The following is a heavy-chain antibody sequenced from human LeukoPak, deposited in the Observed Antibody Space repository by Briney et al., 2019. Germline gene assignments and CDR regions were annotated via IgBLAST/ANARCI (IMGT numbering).Heavy chain of an antibody. J-gene: IGHJ3*02. CDR3: AKDFVGYDAFDI. V-gene: IGHV3-30*18. CDR1: GFTFSSYG. D-gene: IGHD1-26*01. Sequence: GGSLRLSCAASGFTFSSYGMHWVRQAPGKGLEWVAVISYDGSNKYYADSVKGRFTISRDNSKNTLYLQMNSLRAEDTAVYYCAKDFVGYDAFDIWGQGTMVTVSS. CDR2: ISYDGSNK.